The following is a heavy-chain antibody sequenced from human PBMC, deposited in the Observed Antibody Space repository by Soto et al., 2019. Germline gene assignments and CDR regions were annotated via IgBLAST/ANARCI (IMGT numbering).Heavy chain of an antibody. CDR1: GGSISSGDYY. CDR2: IYYSGST. CDR3: ARGIVVVTDIPPYNWFDP. V-gene: IGHV4-30-4*01. J-gene: IGHJ5*02. Sequence: QVQLQASGPGLVKPSQTLSLTCTVSGGSISSGDYYWSWIRQPPGKGLEGIGYIYYSGSTYYNPSLKSRVTISVDTSKNQFSLKLSSVTAADTAVYYCARGIVVVTDIPPYNWFDPWGQGTLVIVSS. D-gene: IGHD2-21*02.